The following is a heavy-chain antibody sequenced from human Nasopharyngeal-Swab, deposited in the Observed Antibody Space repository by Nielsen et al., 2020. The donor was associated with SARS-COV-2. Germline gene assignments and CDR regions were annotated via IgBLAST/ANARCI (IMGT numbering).Heavy chain of an antibody. Sequence: ASVKVSCKASGYTFNSDGISWVRQAPGQGLEWMGWISVYNGNTDYAQKFQGRVTMTTHTSSSTAYMELRTLTSDDTAVYYCAGGYGLNVLDIWGQGAMVTVSS. D-gene: IGHD3-10*02. CDR1: GYTFNSDG. J-gene: IGHJ3*02. CDR2: ISVYNGNT. CDR3: AGGYGLNVLDI. V-gene: IGHV1-18*01.